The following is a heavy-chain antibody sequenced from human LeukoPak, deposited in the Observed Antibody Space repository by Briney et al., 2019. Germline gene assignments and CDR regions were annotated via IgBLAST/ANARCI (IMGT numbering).Heavy chain of an antibody. Sequence: PGGSLRLSCAASGFTFSYYWMHWVRQAPGKGLVWVSRISDDGSNTNYADFVKGRFTISRDNAKNTLYLQMDSLRAEDTAVYYCARDLFAGYSSSWYTSFPFDYWGQGTLVTVSS. D-gene: IGHD6-13*01. CDR2: ISDDGSNT. CDR1: GFTFSYYW. CDR3: ARDLFAGYSSSWYTSFPFDY. V-gene: IGHV3-74*01. J-gene: IGHJ4*02.